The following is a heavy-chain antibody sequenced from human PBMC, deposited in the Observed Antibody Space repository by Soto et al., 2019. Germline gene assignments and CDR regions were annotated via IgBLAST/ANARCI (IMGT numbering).Heavy chain of an antibody. J-gene: IGHJ6*02. CDR1: GSAITRYY. CDR3: ARDTSGWSLNGLDV. Sequence: QVDLVQSGAEVKKPGASVTISCKASGSAITRYYIHWVRQAPGRGLEWMGIINPGGGSARYAQKFHDRVTIDKDTSTGTVYMDLRSLRTEDTAVYYCARDTSGWSLNGLDVWGQGTTVNVSS. D-gene: IGHD6-19*01. CDR2: INPGGGSA. V-gene: IGHV1-46*01.